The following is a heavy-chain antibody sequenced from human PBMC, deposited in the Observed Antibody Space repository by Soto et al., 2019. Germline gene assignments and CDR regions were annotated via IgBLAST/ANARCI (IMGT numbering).Heavy chain of an antibody. Sequence: EVQLLESGGGLVQPGGSLRLSCAASGFTFSSYAMSWVRQAPGKGLEWVSAISGSGGSTYYADSVKGRFTISRDNSKNTLYLQMNSLRAEDTAVYYCARDGADTYLPDYWGQGTLVTVSS. D-gene: IGHD6-19*01. V-gene: IGHV3-23*01. CDR3: ARDGADTYLPDY. CDR2: ISGSGGST. CDR1: GFTFSSYA. J-gene: IGHJ4*02.